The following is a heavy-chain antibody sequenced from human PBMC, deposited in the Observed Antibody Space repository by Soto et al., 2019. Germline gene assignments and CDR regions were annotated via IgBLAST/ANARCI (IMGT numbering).Heavy chain of an antibody. J-gene: IGHJ6*02. V-gene: IGHV1-69*13. CDR2: IIPFFKAT. D-gene: IGHD3-16*01. Sequence: SVKVSCKASGGTFSSHAISWLRQAPGQGLEWMGGIIPFFKATTYAQKFQVRVTITADDSTTTAYMDLYSLRSVDTAVYYCARDVPLNYYDGTFSYYAMDVWGQGTTVTVSS. CDR1: GGTFSSHA. CDR3: ARDVPLNYYDGTFSYYAMDV.